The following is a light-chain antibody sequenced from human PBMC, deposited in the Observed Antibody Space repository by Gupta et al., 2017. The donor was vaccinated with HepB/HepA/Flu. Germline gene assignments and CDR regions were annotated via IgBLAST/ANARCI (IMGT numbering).Light chain of an antibody. CDR2: GAS. J-gene: IGKJ4*01. CDR3: QQSDSNPAIT. CDR1: QSISTY. Sequence: DIQMTQSPSSLSASVGDRVTITCRASQSISTYLNWYQQKPGKAPKFLIYGASTLPSGVPARFSGSGYGKDLTLTISGRQQEDFATYYCQQSDSNPAITFGGGTKVEIK. V-gene: IGKV1-39*01.